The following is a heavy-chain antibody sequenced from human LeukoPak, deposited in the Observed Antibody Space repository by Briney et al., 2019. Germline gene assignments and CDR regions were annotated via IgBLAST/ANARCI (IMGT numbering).Heavy chain of an antibody. CDR3: ARGRLQVALSSGHLKWLDP. CDR2: IIPIFCAP. J-gene: IGHJ5*02. V-gene: IGHV1-69*05. Sequence: SVKVSCKASGSSFRNSTFAWVRQAAGRGREWMGGIIPIFCAPNYALELQGRATLTTDESTSTVYMELSSLRSEDTAMYYCARGRLQVALSSGHLKWLDPWGQGSLVTVSS. CDR1: GSSFRNST. D-gene: IGHD3-22*01.